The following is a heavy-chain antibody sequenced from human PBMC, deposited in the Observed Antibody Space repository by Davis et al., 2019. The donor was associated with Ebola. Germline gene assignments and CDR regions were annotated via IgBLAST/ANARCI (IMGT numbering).Heavy chain of an antibody. CDR3: STTQWLREFDN. D-gene: IGHD6-19*01. Sequence: GESLKISCAASGFTVSRNHMSWVRQAPGKGLEWVSVIFDHSTAYADSVRGRFIISRDKSNNTLYLEMNSLRVDDTAVYYCSTTQWLREFDNWGQGTLVTVSS. J-gene: IGHJ4*02. V-gene: IGHV3-53*05. CDR1: GFTVSRNH. CDR2: IFDHST.